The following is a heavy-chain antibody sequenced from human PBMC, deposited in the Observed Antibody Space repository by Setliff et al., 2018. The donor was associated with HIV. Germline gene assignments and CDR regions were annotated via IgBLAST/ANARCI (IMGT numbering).Heavy chain of an antibody. Sequence: GESLKISCKGSGYNFANYWIGWVRQMPGKGLEWMGIVYPGDSGTKYSPSFRGQFAISADKSITTAFLQWSSLKASDTALYYCARRRTSGSLLDAFDVWGQGTMVTVSS. D-gene: IGHD1-26*01. V-gene: IGHV5-51*01. J-gene: IGHJ3*01. CDR2: VYPGDSGT. CDR3: ARRRTSGSLLDAFDV. CDR1: GYNFANYW.